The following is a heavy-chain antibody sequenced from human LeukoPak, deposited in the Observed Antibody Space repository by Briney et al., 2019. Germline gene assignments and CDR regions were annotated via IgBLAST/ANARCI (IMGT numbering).Heavy chain of an antibody. Sequence: SETLSLTCTVSGGSISSYYWSWIRQPPGKGLEWIGYIYYSGSTNYNPSLKSRVTISVDTSKNQFSLKLSSVTAADTAVYYCARVIHDYGGNHFDYWGQGTLVTVSS. CDR3: ARVIHDYGGNHFDY. J-gene: IGHJ4*02. CDR2: IYYSGST. D-gene: IGHD4-23*01. CDR1: GGSISSYY. V-gene: IGHV4-59*01.